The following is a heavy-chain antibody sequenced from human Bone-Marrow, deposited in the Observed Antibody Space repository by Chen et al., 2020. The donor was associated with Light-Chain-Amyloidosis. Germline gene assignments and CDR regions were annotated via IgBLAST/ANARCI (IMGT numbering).Heavy chain of an antibody. CDR1: GFSFRSYW. CDR3: AGDRGWFDP. Sequence: EVQLVESGGGLVQPGGSLRLSCAASGFSFRSYWMTWVRKVSGKGLEWVAKMKEDGSEKYYVDSVKGRFTISRDNAKNSLYLQMNNLRVEDTAVYYCAGDRGWFDPWGQGTLVTVSS. CDR2: MKEDGSEK. J-gene: IGHJ5*02. V-gene: IGHV3-7*01.